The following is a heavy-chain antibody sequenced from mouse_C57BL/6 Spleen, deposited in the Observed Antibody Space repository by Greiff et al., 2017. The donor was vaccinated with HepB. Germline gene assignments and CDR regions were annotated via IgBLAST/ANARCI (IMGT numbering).Heavy chain of an antibody. CDR3: ASQTEAYYFDY. Sequence: ESGPGLVKPSQSLSLTCSVTGYSITSGYYWNWIRQFPGNKLEWMGYISYDGSNNYNPSLKNRISITRDTSKNQFFLKLNSVTTEDTATYYCASQTEAYYFDYWGQGTTLTVSS. CDR1: GYSITSGYY. V-gene: IGHV3-6*01. J-gene: IGHJ2*01. D-gene: IGHD4-1*01. CDR2: ISYDGSN.